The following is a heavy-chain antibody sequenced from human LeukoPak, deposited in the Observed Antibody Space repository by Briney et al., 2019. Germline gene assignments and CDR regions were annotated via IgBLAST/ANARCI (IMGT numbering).Heavy chain of an antibody. CDR1: GGSISSYY. D-gene: IGHD3-9*01. CDR3: ARHSGDILTGYYMTYFDY. J-gene: IGHJ4*02. Sequence: QSSETLSLTCTVSGGSISSYYWSWIRQPPGKGLEWIGYIYYSGSTNYNPSLKSRVTISVDTSKNQFSLKLSSVTAADTAVYYCARHSGDILTGYYMTYFDYWGQGTLVTVSS. CDR2: IYYSGST. V-gene: IGHV4-59*08.